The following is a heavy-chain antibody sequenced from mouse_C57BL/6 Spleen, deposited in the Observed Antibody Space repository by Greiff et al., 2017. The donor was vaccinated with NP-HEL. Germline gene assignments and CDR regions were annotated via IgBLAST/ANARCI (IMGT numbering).Heavy chain of an antibody. CDR2: ISDGGSYT. Sequence: EVKVVESGGGLVKPGGSLKLSCAASGFTFSSSAMSWVRQTPEKRLEWVATISDGGSYTYYPANVKGRFTISKDNAKNNLYLQMSHLKSEDTAMYYCARGDYCGSSPSYWYFDVWGTGTTVTVSS. CDR3: ARGDYCGSSPSYWYFDV. CDR1: GFTFSSSA. J-gene: IGHJ1*03. D-gene: IGHD1-1*01. V-gene: IGHV5-4*03.